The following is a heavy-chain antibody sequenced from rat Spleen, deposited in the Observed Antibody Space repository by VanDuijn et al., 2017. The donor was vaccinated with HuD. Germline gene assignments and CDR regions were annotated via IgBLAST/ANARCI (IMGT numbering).Heavy chain of an antibody. J-gene: IGHJ2*01. CDR3: ARQFITTRYFDY. D-gene: IGHD1-10*01. V-gene: IGHV5-20*01. CDR1: GFTFSDYY. CDR2: ISYVGGST. Sequence: EVQLVESGGGLVQPGRSLKLSCAASGFTFSDYYMAWVRQAPTKGLEWVASISYVGGSTYYRDSVKGRFTISRDYAKSTLYLQMDSMRSEDTATYYCARQFITTRYFDYWGQGVVVTVSS.